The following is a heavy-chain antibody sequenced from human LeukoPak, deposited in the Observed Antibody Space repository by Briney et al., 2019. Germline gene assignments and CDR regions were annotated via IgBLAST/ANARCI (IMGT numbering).Heavy chain of an antibody. V-gene: IGHV4-59*12. CDR3: ASKGIAVADLGEDY. Sequence: KPSETLSLTCTVSGGSISSYYWSWIRQPPGKGLEWIGYIYYSGSTNYNPSLKSRVTISVDTSKNQFSLKLSSVTAADTAVYYCASKGIAVADLGEDYWGQGTLVTVSS. CDR2: IYYSGST. CDR1: GGSISSYY. J-gene: IGHJ4*02. D-gene: IGHD6-19*01.